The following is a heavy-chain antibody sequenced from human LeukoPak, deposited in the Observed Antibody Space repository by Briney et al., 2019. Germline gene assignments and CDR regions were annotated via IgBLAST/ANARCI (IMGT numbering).Heavy chain of an antibody. J-gene: IGHJ4*02. CDR3: AKSDWELTHFDY. V-gene: IGHV3-33*06. D-gene: IGHD1-26*01. Sequence: GRSLRLPCAASGFTFSSYGMHWVRQAPGKGLEWVAVIWYDGSNKYYADSVKGRFTISRDNSKNTLYLQMNSLRAEDTAVYYCAKSDWELTHFDYWGQGTLVTVSS. CDR2: IWYDGSNK. CDR1: GFTFSSYG.